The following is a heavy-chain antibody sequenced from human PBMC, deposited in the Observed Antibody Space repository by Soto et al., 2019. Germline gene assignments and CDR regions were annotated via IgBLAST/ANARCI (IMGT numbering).Heavy chain of an antibody. CDR1: GYTFTSYY. CDR3: ARDPRLDYTPTWISNWFDP. D-gene: IGHD3-3*01. Sequence: QVQLVQSGAEVKKPGASVKVSCKASGYTFTSYYMHWVRQAPGQGLEWLGIINPSGGSTSYAQKCQGRDTMARDACTITVYMELSSLRSEDTVVYYCARDPRLDYTPTWISNWFDPWGQGTLVTVSS. J-gene: IGHJ5*02. CDR2: INPSGGST. V-gene: IGHV1-46*01.